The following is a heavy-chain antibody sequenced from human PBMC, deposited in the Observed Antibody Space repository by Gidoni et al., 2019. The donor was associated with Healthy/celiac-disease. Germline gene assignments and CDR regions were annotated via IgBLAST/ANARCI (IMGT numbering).Heavy chain of an antibody. V-gene: IGHV3-23*01. CDR2: ISGSGGST. Sequence: EVQLLESGGGLVKPGGSLRLSCAAYGVTFSSYAMSWVRQAPGKGLEVVSAISGSGGSTYYADSVKGRFTISRDNSKNTLYLQMNSLRAEDTAVYYCAKYWVTYSYGPVDYWGQGTLVTVSS. D-gene: IGHD5-18*01. J-gene: IGHJ4*02. CDR1: GVTFSSYA. CDR3: AKYWVTYSYGPVDY.